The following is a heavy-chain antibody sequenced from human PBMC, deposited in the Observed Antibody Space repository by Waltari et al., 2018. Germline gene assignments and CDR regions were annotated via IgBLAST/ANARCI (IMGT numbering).Heavy chain of an antibody. CDR3: ARLSIVVPKDAFDI. CDR1: GYTFTNYW. D-gene: IGHD1-26*01. CDR2: IYPGDSDT. V-gene: IGHV5-51*01. Sequence: EVQLVQSGVEVKKPGESLKISCTGSGYTFTNYWIGWVRYMPGKGLEWMGIIYPGDSDTRYSPSFQGQVTISADKSISTAYLQWSSLKASDTAMYYCARLSIVVPKDAFDIWGQGTVVTVSS. J-gene: IGHJ3*02.